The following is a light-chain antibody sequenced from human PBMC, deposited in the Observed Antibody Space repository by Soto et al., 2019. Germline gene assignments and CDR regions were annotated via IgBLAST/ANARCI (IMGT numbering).Light chain of an antibody. CDR3: QQYNSYS. V-gene: IGKV1-5*01. CDR2: HAS. CDR1: QSISNW. J-gene: IGKJ1*01. Sequence: DIQMTQSPSTLPASVGDRVTITCRASQSISNWLAWYQQKPGTAPKVLIYHASNLQSGVPSRFSGSGSGTEFTLTIRRMKHDDFANYYCQQYNSYSFGQGTKVDIK.